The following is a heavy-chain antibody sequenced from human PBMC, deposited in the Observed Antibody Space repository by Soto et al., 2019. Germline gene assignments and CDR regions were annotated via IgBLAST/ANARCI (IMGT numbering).Heavy chain of an antibody. V-gene: IGHV1-18*01. D-gene: IGHD3-9*01. CDR3: ARDPDPGDILTGYLGYYYYGMDV. J-gene: IGHJ6*02. CDR1: GYTFTSYG. Sequence: EASVKVSCKASGYTFTSYGISWVRQAPGQGLEWMGWISAYNGNTNYAQKLQGRVTMTTDTSTSTAYMELRSLRSDDTAVYYCARDPDPGDILTGYLGYYYYGMDVWGQGTTVTVSS. CDR2: ISAYNGNT.